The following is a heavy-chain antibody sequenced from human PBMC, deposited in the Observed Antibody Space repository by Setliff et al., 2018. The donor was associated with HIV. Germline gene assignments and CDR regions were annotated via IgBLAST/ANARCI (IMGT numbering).Heavy chain of an antibody. D-gene: IGHD6-13*01. CDR2: INSDGSTV. J-gene: IGHJ5*01. CDR3: VRVAGFSSSWFGY. V-gene: IGHV3-74*03. Sequence: GESLRLSCAASGFTFSYYWMHWVRQAPGKGLEWVARINSDGSTVEHAGAVKGRLTISRDNAINTLYLEMNSLRVKDAAMYYCVRVAGFSSSWFGYWGQGTLVTVSS. CDR1: GFTFSYYW.